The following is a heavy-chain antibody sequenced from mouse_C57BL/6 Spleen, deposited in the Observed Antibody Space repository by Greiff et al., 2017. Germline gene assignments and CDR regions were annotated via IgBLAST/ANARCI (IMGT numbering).Heavy chain of an antibody. V-gene: IGHV14-2*01. Sequence: EVQLQQSGAELVKPGASVKLSCTASGFTINDYYMHWVKQRPEQGLEWIGKIDPEGGETNYAAKFQGKATITADTSSNTAYLQLSSLTSEDTAVYYCASVGDGYGSSNIDYWGQGTTLTVSS. CDR3: ASVGDGYGSSNIDY. D-gene: IGHD1-1*01. CDR1: GFTINDYY. CDR2: IDPEGGET. J-gene: IGHJ2*01.